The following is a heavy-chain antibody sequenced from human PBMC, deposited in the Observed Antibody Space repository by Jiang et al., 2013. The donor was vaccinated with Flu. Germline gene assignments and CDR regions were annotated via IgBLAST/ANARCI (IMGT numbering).Heavy chain of an antibody. CDR3: ATDIPRITGTPDAFDI. CDR1: GYTLTELS. CDR2: FDPEDGET. Sequence: VKVSCKVSGYTLTELSMHWVRQAPGKGLEWMGGFDPEDGETIYAQKFQGRVTMTEDTSTDTAYMELSSLRSEDTAVYYCATDIPRITGTPDAFDIWGQGTMVTVSS. D-gene: IGHD1-7*01. J-gene: IGHJ3*02. V-gene: IGHV1-24*01.